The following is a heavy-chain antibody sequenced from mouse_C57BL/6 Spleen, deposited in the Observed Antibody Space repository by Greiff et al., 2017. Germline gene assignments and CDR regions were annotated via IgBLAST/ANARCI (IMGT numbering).Heavy chain of an antibody. V-gene: IGHV1-69*01. CDR1: GYTFTSYW. CDR3: ASRHDYGSSYEYFDV. CDR2: IDPSDSYT. D-gene: IGHD1-1*01. J-gene: IGHJ1*03. Sequence: QVQLQQPGAELVMPGASVKLSCKASGYTFTSYWMHWVKQRPGQGLEWIGEIDPSDSYTNYNQKFKGKSTLTVDKSSSTAYMQLSSLTSEDSAVYYCASRHDYGSSYEYFDVRGTGTTVTVSS.